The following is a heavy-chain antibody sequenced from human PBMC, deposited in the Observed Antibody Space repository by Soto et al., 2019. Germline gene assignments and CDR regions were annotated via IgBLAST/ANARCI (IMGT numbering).Heavy chain of an antibody. Sequence: VQLVESGGGLIQPGGSLRLSCAASGFTVSNNHMTWVRQAAGKGLELVSFVHGGGSTSYADSVKGRFTISRDNSTNTLYIQMDSLRAEDTAIYYCAGRLTTAASLDYWGRGTLVTVSS. J-gene: IGHJ4*02. CDR2: VHGGGST. CDR3: AGRLTTAASLDY. D-gene: IGHD3-16*01. V-gene: IGHV3-53*01. CDR1: GFTVSNNH.